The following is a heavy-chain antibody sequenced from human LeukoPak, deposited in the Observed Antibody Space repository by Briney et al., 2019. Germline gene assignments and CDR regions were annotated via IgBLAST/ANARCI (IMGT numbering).Heavy chain of an antibody. V-gene: IGHV3-11*01. CDR3: ANDLGWIQLNLG. CDR2: ISSSGSTI. D-gene: IGHD5-18*01. Sequence: GGSLRLSCAASGFTFSDYYMSWIRQAPGKGVEWVSYISSSGSTIYYADSVKGRFTISRDNSRNTVYLQMNSLRAEDTAVYYCANDLGWIQLNLGRGQGTLVTVSS. CDR1: GFTFSDYY. J-gene: IGHJ4*02.